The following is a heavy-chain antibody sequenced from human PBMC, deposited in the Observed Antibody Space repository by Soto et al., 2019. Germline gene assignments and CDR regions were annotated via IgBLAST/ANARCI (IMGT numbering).Heavy chain of an antibody. CDR1: GFTFSGYS. CDR2: IDSRGRTL. J-gene: IGHJ4*02. D-gene: IGHD6-6*01. CDR3: ARQAARNYIDS. V-gene: IGHV3-11*01. Sequence: PGGSLRLSCVASGFTFSGYSMSWIRHAPGKGLEWLAFIDSRGRTLSYADSVRGRFTISRDNAENSVYLQMDSLRADDTAVYYCARQAARNYIDSWGQGNSVTVSS.